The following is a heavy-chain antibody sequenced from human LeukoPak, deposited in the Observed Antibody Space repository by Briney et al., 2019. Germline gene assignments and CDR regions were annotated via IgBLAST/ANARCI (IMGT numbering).Heavy chain of an antibody. CDR1: GFSFSIYG. V-gene: IGHV3-33*06. CDR2: IWYDESNK. CDR3: AKTYSRESGYDFFFHY. Sequence: PGGSLRLSCAASGFSFSIYGMHWVRQAPGKGLEWVALIWYDESNKYYADSVKGRFTISRDNSRNTVYLQMNSLRVEDTAVYYCAKTYSRESGYDFFFHYWGQGTRVTVSS. D-gene: IGHD5-12*01. J-gene: IGHJ4*02.